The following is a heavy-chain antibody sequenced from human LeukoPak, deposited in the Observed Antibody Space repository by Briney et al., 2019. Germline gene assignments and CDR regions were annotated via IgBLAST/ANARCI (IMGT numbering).Heavy chain of an antibody. CDR3: ARGSRLRLLPFFDY. Sequence: SETLSLTCAVYGGSFSGYYWSWIRQPPGKGLEWIGEINHSGSTNYNPSLKSRVTISVDTSKNQFSLKLSSVTAADTAVYYCARGSRLRLLPFFDYWGQGTLVTVSS. CDR2: INHSGST. J-gene: IGHJ4*02. D-gene: IGHD2-15*01. V-gene: IGHV4-34*01. CDR1: GGSFSGYY.